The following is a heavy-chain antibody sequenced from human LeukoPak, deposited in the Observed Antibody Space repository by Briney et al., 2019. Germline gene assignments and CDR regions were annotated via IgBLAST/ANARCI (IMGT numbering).Heavy chain of an antibody. CDR3: ARGGAYDFWSGINY. J-gene: IGHJ4*02. CDR2: ISAYNGNT. Sequence: GASVKVSCKASGYTFTSYGISWVRQAPGQGLEWMGWISAYNGNTNYAQKLQGRVTITTDESTSTAYMELSSLRSEDTAVYYCARGGAYDFWSGINYWGQGTLVTVSS. V-gene: IGHV1-18*01. CDR1: GYTFTSYG. D-gene: IGHD3-3*01.